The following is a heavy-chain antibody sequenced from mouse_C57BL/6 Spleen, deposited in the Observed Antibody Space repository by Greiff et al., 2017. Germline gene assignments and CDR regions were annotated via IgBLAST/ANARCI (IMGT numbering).Heavy chain of an antibody. CDR3: TRNYGYPYYFDY. D-gene: IGHD2-2*01. V-gene: IGHV1-15*01. CDR2: IDPETGGT. Sequence: VQLQQSGAELVRPGASVTLSCKASGYTFTDYEMHWVKQTPVHGLEWIGAIDPETGGTAYNQKFKGKAILTADKSSSAAYMELRSLTSEDSAVYYCTRNYGYPYYFDYWGQGTTLTVSS. J-gene: IGHJ2*01. CDR1: GYTFTDYE.